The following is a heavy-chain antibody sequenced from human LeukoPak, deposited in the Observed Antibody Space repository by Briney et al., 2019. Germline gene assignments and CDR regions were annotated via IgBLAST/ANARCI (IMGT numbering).Heavy chain of an antibody. V-gene: IGHV4-31*03. Sequence: SQTLSLTCTVSGGSISSGGYYWSWIRQHPGKGLEWIGYINYSGSTYYNPSLKSRVTISVDTSKNQFSLKLSSVTAADTAVYYCARGTGYCSGGSCYPYYYGMDVWGQGTTVTVSS. D-gene: IGHD2-15*01. CDR3: ARGTGYCSGGSCYPYYYGMDV. CDR2: INYSGST. CDR1: GGSISSGGYY. J-gene: IGHJ6*02.